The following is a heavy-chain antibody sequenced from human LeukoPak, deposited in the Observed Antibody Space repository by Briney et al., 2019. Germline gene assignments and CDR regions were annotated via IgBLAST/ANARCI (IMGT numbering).Heavy chain of an antibody. CDR2: IKQDGSEK. J-gene: IGHJ4*02. Sequence: PGGSLRLSCAASGFTFSSYWMSWVRQAPGKGLEWVANIKQDGSEKYYVDSVKGRFTISRDNAKNSLYLQMNSLRAEDTAVYYCAIPPSSSWTPTYFDYWGQGTLVTVSS. D-gene: IGHD6-13*01. V-gene: IGHV3-7*01. CDR3: AIPPSSSWTPTYFDY. CDR1: GFTFSSYW.